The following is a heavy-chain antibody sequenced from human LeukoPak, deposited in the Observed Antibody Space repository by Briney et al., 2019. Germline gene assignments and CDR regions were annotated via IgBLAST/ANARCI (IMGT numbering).Heavy chain of an antibody. V-gene: IGHV4-39*07. CDR1: GGSISSSSYY. CDR2: IYYSGST. J-gene: IGHJ6*03. D-gene: IGHD1-26*01. Sequence: SETLSLTCTVSGGSISSSSYYWGWIRQPPGKGLEWIGSIYYSGSTYYNPSLKSRVTISVDTSKNQFSLKLSSVTAADTAVYYCARGPRGSGSSFARVYSYYYYMDVWGKGTTVTVSS. CDR3: ARGPRGSGSSFARVYSYYYYMDV.